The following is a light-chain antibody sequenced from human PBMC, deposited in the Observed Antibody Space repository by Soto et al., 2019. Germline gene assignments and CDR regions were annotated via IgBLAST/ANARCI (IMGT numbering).Light chain of an antibody. CDR1: QTISGTY. CDR2: GAN. V-gene: IGKV3-20*01. J-gene: IGKJ1*01. Sequence: EIVLTQSPDTLSLSPGQRATLSCRASQTISGTYLAWYRQKPGQAPMLLIYGANTSATGIPDRFSGSGSGTDFTLTISRLEPEDLAVYYCQQCVTSPWSFGQGTKVDIK. CDR3: QQCVTSPWS.